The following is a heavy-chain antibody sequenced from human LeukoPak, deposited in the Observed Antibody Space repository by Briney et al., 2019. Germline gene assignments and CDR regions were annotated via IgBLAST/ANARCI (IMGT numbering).Heavy chain of an antibody. CDR1: GGSFSGYY. J-gene: IGHJ4*02. Sequence: PSETLSLTCAVYGGSFSGYYWSWIRQPPGKGLEWIGEINHSGSTNYNPSLKSRVTMSVDTSKNQFSLKLSSVTAADTAVYYCARDRGALSEYYFDYWGQGTLVTVSS. D-gene: IGHD3-10*01. CDR3: ARDRGALSEYYFDY. V-gene: IGHV4-34*01. CDR2: INHSGST.